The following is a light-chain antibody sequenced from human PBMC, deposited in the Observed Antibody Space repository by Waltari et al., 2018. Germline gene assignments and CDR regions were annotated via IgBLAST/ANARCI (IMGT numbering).Light chain of an antibody. CDR3: QKYNNALFA. CDR1: QGISNY. J-gene: IGKJ3*01. Sequence: DIQMTQSPSSLSASVGDSVTITCRASQGISNYLAWYQQQPGKVPKLLIYAASTLQSGVPSRFSGGGSGTDFTLTISSLQPEDVATYYCQKYNNALFAFGPGTKVDIK. V-gene: IGKV1-27*01. CDR2: AAS.